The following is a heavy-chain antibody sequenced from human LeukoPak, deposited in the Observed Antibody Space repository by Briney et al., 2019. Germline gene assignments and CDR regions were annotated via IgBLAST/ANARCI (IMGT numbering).Heavy chain of an antibody. V-gene: IGHV4-4*07. Sequence: SETLSLTCTVSGGSISNYYWTWIRQPAGKGLEWIGRIYTSGGTNYNPSLKSQVTMSVDTSKNQFSLKLSSVTAADTAMYYCARAAEYSSGWYLFDYWGQGILVTVSA. CDR1: GGSISNYY. CDR2: IYTSGGT. CDR3: ARAAEYSSGWYLFDY. J-gene: IGHJ4*02. D-gene: IGHD6-19*01.